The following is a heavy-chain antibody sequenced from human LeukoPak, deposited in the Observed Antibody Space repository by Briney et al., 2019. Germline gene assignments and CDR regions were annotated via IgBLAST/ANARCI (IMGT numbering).Heavy chain of an antibody. J-gene: IGHJ5*02. V-gene: IGHV1-69*13. CDR2: IIPIFGTA. D-gene: IGHD2-21*01. CDR3: AREGSAYSNWFDP. Sequence: ASVKVSCKASGGTFSSYAISWVRQAPGQGLEWMGGIIPIFGTANYAQKFQGRVTITADESTSTAYMELSSLRSEDTAVYYCAREGSAYSNWFDPWGQGTLVTVSS. CDR1: GGTFSSYA.